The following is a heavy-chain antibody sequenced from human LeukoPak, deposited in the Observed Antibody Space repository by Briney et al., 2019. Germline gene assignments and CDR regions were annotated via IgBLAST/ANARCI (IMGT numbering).Heavy chain of an antibody. CDR1: GYSFTSYW. CDR3: ARQVTTVTTQKPYYYGMDV. CDR2: IDPSDSYT. V-gene: IGHV5-10-1*01. D-gene: IGHD4-17*01. J-gene: IGHJ6*02. Sequence: GESLRISCKGSGYSFTSYWISWVRQMPGKGLEWMGRIDPSDSYTNYSPSFQGHVTISADKSISTAYLQWSSLKASDTAMYYCARQVTTVTTQKPYYYGMDVWGQGTTVTVSS.